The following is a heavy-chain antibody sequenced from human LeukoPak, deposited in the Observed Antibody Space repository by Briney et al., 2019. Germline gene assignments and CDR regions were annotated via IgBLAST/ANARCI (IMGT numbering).Heavy chain of an antibody. CDR3: ARSRIQPSYYFDY. V-gene: IGHV3-30*04. D-gene: IGHD5-18*01. J-gene: IGHJ4*02. CDR2: ISYDGSNK. Sequence: GGSLRLSCAASGFTFSSYAMHWVRQAPGKGLEWVAVISYDGSNKYYADSVKGRFTISRDNSKNTLYLQMNSLRAEDTAVYYCARSRIQPSYYFDYWGQGTLVTVSS. CDR1: GFTFSSYA.